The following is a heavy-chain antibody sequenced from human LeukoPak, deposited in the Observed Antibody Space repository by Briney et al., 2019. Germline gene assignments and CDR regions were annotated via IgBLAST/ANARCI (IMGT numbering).Heavy chain of an antibody. CDR2: IYSSGST. Sequence: SETLSLTCTVSGGSISSSYYYWGWIRQPPGKGLEWIGSIYSSGSTYYNPSLKSRVTISVDTSKNQFSLKLSSVTAADTAVYYCATGYSSGQYYWGQGTLVTVSS. D-gene: IGHD6-19*01. J-gene: IGHJ4*02. CDR1: GGSISSSYYY. V-gene: IGHV4-39*01. CDR3: ATGYSSGQYY.